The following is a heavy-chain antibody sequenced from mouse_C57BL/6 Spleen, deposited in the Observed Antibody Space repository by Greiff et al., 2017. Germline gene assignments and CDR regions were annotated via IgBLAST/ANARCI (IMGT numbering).Heavy chain of an antibody. V-gene: IGHV1-80*01. CDR3: ERERDYYAMDY. CDR1: GYAFSSYW. Sequence: QVQLKESGAELVKPGASVKISCKASGYAFSSYWMNWVKQRPGKGLEWIGQIYPGDGDTNYNGKFKGKATLTADKSSSTAYMQLSSLTSEDSAVYFGERERDYYAMDYWGQGTSVTVSS. CDR2: IYPGDGDT. J-gene: IGHJ4*01.